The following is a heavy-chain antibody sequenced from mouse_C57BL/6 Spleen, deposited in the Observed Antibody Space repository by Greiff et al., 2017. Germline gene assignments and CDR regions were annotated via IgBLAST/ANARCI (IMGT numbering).Heavy chain of an antibody. Sequence: ESGPGLVKPSQSLSLTCSVTGYSITSGYYWNWIRQFPGNKLEWMGYISYDGSNNYNPSLKNRISITRDTSKNQFFLKLNSVTTEDTATYYCARGAYDYSFDYWGQGTTLTVSS. V-gene: IGHV3-6*01. D-gene: IGHD2-4*01. CDR1: GYSITSGYY. CDR2: ISYDGSN. CDR3: ARGAYDYSFDY. J-gene: IGHJ2*01.